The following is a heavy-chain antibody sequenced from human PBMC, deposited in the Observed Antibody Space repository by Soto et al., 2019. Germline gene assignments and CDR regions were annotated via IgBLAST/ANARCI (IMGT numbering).Heavy chain of an antibody. V-gene: IGHV1-18*04. CDR1: GYTFTGYY. Sequence: ASVKVSCKASGYTFTGYYMHWVRQAPGQRLEWMGWVSAYNGNTNYAQKFQGRVTMTTDTSTNTAYMELRSLRSDDTAMYYCARDLVATSIEYWGQGTLVTVSS. CDR2: VSAYNGNT. CDR3: ARDLVATSIEY. J-gene: IGHJ4*02. D-gene: IGHD2-21*01.